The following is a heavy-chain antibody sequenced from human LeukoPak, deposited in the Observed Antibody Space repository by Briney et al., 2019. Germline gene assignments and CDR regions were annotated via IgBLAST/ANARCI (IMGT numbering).Heavy chain of an antibody. CDR1: GFTFSSYA. J-gene: IGHJ4*02. Sequence: GGSLRLSCAASGFTFSSYAMHGVRQAPGKGLEWVAVISYDGSNKYYADSVKGRFTTSRDNSKNTLYLQMNSLRAEDTAVYYCARVITRYSSSYLDYWGQGTLVTVSS. CDR2: ISYDGSNK. CDR3: ARVITRYSSSYLDY. D-gene: IGHD6-6*01. V-gene: IGHV3-30-3*01.